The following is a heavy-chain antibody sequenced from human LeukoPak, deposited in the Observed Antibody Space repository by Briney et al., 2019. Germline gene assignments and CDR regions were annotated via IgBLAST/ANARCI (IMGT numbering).Heavy chain of an antibody. D-gene: IGHD5-18*01. V-gene: IGHV4-59*01. CDR3: ARGYSYGSYYFDN. CDR2: IYYSGNT. Sequence: SETLSLTCTVSDGSISSYYWSWIRQPPGKGLEWIGYIYYSGNTNYNPSLKSRVTISVDTSKNQFSLKLSSVTAADTAIYYCARGYSYGSYYFDNWGQGTLVTVSS. CDR1: DGSISSYY. J-gene: IGHJ4*02.